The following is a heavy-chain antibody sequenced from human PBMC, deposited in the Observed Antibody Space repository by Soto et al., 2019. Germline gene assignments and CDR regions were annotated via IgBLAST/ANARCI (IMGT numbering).Heavy chain of an antibody. D-gene: IGHD3-22*01. CDR1: GGSFSDNY. J-gene: IGHJ4*02. CDR3: ARSWVIAYFDY. Sequence: LSLTCAVYGGSFSDNYWSWIRQPPGKGLEWIGEINHSGSTNYNPSLKSRVTISIDTSKNHFSLNLSSVTAADTAVYYCARSWVIAYFDYWGQGTLVTSPQ. CDR2: INHSGST. V-gene: IGHV4-34*01.